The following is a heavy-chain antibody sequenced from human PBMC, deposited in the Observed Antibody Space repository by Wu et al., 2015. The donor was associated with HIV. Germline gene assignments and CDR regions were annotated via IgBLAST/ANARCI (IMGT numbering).Heavy chain of an antibody. J-gene: IGHJ3*02. V-gene: IGHV4-30-4*08. D-gene: IGHD1-7*01. CDR1: DSLTNGDYY. CDR2: IFSNGNT. CDR3: AREAWNSLGWLGFDI. Sequence: QVQLQESGPGLVKPSQTLSLTCSLSDSLTNGDYYWTWIRQSPGKGLEWIGYIFSNGNTKYSPSLQSRVTISLDTSNNRFSLKLTSVTAADTGMYYCAREAWNSLGWLGFDIWGQGTMVTVSS.